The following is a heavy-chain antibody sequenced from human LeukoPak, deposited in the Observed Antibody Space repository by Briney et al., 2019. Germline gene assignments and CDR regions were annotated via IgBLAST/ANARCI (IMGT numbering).Heavy chain of an antibody. CDR1: GFTFSSYG. J-gene: IGHJ4*02. CDR2: ISYDGGNK. Sequence: PGRSLRLFCAASGFTFSSYGMHWVRQAPGKGLEWVAVISYDGGNKYYADSVKRRFTISRDNSKNTLYLQMNTLRAEDTAVYYCARGREVVVAATLVFDYWGQGTLVTVSS. CDR3: ARGREVVVAATLVFDY. V-gene: IGHV3-33*01. D-gene: IGHD2-15*01.